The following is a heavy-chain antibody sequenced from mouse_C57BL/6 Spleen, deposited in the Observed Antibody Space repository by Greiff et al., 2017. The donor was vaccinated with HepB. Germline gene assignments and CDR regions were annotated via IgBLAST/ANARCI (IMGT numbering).Heavy chain of an antibody. J-gene: IGHJ3*01. D-gene: IGHD2-3*01. V-gene: IGHV1-81*01. CDR3: ARSYDGYQGQGLY. Sequence: VQLQQSGAELARPGASVKLSCKASGYTFTSYGISWVKQRTGQGLEWIGEIYPRSGNTYYNEKFKGKATLTADKSSSTAYMELRSLTSEDSAVYFCARSYDGYQGQGLYWGQGTLVTVSA. CDR2: IYPRSGNT. CDR1: GYTFTSYG.